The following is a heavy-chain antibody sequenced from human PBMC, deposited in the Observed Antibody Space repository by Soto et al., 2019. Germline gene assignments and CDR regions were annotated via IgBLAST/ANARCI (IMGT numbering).Heavy chain of an antibody. Sequence: GGSLRLSCAVSGFMFSSSAMSWFRQAPGQGLEWVSAASGSGDKTWYADSVKGRFTISRDNSRNSLYLQMNSLRPEDTAVYCCAKEGTGSRGPFVDYWGQGTLVTVSS. D-gene: IGHD1-1*01. J-gene: IGHJ4*01. CDR3: AKEGTGSRGPFVDY. CDR1: GFMFSSSA. CDR2: ASGSGDKT. V-gene: IGHV3-23*01.